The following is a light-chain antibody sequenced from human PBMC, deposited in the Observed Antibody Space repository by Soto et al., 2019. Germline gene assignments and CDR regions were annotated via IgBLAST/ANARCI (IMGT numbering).Light chain of an antibody. Sequence: EIVMTQSPATLSVSPGERAVLSCRASQSVYNNLAWYQQKPGQAPRLLIYGASTRATGIPARFSGSGSGTEFTLTISSLEPEDFAVYYCQHRSIWPVSFGQGTRLEIK. V-gene: IGKV3-15*01. CDR2: GAS. J-gene: IGKJ5*01. CDR3: QHRSIWPVS. CDR1: QSVYNN.